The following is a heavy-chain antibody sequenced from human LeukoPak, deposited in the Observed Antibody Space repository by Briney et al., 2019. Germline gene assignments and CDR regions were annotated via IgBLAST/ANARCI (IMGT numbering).Heavy chain of an antibody. D-gene: IGHD3-22*01. Sequence: GGSLRLSCAASGFIFSNYWMHWVRQAPGEGLVWVSRISSDGSSTTFADSVKGRFTISRDNAKNTLYLQMNSLRAEDTAVYYCARISYESRGYYDYWGQGTLVTVSS. CDR1: GFIFSNYW. V-gene: IGHV3-74*01. J-gene: IGHJ4*02. CDR2: ISSDGSST. CDR3: ARISYESRGYYDY.